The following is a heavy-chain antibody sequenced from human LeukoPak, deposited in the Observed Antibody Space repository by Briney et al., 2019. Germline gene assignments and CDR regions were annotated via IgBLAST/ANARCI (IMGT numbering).Heavy chain of an antibody. CDR2: VSAFNGNT. CDR3: ARAWLLYYFVY. J-gene: IGHJ4*02. CDR1: GYTFTSYG. V-gene: IGHV1-18*01. D-gene: IGHD3-9*01. Sequence: AAVKVSCKASGYTFTSYGISWVRQAPGQGLEWMGWVSAFNGNTHYAQKPQGRVTMTTDTSPRTAYMELRSLSSYDTAVYYCARAWLLYYFVYCGQGTLVTVSS.